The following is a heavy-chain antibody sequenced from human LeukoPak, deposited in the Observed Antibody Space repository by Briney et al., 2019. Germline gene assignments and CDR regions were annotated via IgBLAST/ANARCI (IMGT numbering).Heavy chain of an antibody. CDR2: TYYRAKWYS. J-gene: IGHJ3*01. Sequence: SQTLSLTCAISGDTVSSNSAAWNWIRQSPSRGLEWLGRTYYRAKWYSDYEASVRSRITINPDTSKNQFSLHLNSVTPEDTAIYYCAREWVDVVAGTADALDVWGQGTMVTVSS. CDR3: AREWVDVVAGTADALDV. CDR1: GDTVSSNSAA. V-gene: IGHV6-1*01. D-gene: IGHD6-19*01.